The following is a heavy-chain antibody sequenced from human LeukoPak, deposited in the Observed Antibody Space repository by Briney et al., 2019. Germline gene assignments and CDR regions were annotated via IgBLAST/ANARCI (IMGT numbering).Heavy chain of an antibody. V-gene: IGHV4-59*01. Sequence: SETLSLTCTVSGGSISSYYWSWIRQPPGKELEWIAYMFDTVSTKSNPSLKSRLTLSVDTSKKQLSLRLSSVTAADTAVYYCATIKRGSTYGYFDFWGQGIKVTVSS. J-gene: IGHJ4*02. CDR3: ATIKRGSTYGYFDF. CDR2: MFDTVST. D-gene: IGHD5-18*01. CDR1: GGSISSYY.